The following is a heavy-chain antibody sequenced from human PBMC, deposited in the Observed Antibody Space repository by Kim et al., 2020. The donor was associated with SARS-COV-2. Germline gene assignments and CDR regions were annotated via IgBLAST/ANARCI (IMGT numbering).Heavy chain of an antibody. D-gene: IGHD6-13*01. CDR1: GFTFSSYG. CDR3: AKDSAATSFNWFDP. J-gene: IGHJ5*02. Sequence: GGSLRLSCAASGFTFSSYGMDWVRQAPGKGLEWVSAISGGGGSTFYADSVKGRFTISRDNSKNTVYLQMNRLRVEDTAVYYCAKDSAATSFNWFDPWGQGTLVPVSS. V-gene: IGHV3-23*01. CDR2: ISGGGGST.